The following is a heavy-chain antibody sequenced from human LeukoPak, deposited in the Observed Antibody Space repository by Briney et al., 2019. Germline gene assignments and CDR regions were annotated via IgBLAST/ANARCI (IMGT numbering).Heavy chain of an antibody. CDR3: ARHQGAVAGHLDY. CDR1: GGSISSYY. V-gene: IGHV4-59*08. Sequence: PSETLSLTCTVSGGSISSYYWSWIRQPPGKGLEWIGYIYYSGSTNYNPSLKSRVTISVDTSKNQFSLKLSSVTAADTAVYYCARHQGAVAGHLDYWGQGTLVTVSS. D-gene: IGHD6-19*01. CDR2: IYYSGST. J-gene: IGHJ4*02.